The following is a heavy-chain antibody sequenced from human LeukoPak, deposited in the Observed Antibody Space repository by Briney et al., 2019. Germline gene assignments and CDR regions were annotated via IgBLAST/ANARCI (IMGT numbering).Heavy chain of an antibody. Sequence: PSETLSLTCTVSGGSISSYYWSWIRQPPGKGLEWIGYIYYSGSTNYNPPLKSRVTISVDTSKNQLSLKLSSVTAADTAVYYCARQYRLSSSDPYYYGMDVWGQGTTVTVSS. J-gene: IGHJ6*02. V-gene: IGHV4-59*08. CDR3: ARQYRLSSSDPYYYGMDV. CDR1: GGSISSYY. CDR2: IYYSGST. D-gene: IGHD6-6*01.